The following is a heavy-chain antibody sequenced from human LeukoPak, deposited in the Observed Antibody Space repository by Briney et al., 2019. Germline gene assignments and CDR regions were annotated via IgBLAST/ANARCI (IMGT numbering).Heavy chain of an antibody. V-gene: IGHV1-18*01. D-gene: IGHD1-26*01. CDR1: GYTFTSYG. CDR3: ARASPPYSGSFREGFDY. CDR2: ISAYNGNT. Sequence: GASVKVSCKASGYTFTSYGISWLRQAPGQGLEWMGWISAYNGNTNYAQKLQGRVTMTTDTSTSTAYMELRSLRSDDTAVYYCARASPPYSGSFREGFDYWGQGTLVTVSS. J-gene: IGHJ4*02.